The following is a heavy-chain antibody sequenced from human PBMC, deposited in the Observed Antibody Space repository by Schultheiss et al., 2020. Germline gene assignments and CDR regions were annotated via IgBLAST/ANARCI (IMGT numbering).Heavy chain of an antibody. CDR1: GGSFSGYY. CDR3: ARENDYVWGSYRYLGY. D-gene: IGHD3-16*02. Sequence: SETLSLTCAVYGGSFSGYYWGWIRQPPGKGLEWIGSISYSGSTHYNPSLKSRVTISVDTSKNQFSLRLSSVTAADTAVYYCARENDYVWGSYRYLGYWGQGTLVTVSS. J-gene: IGHJ4*02. V-gene: IGHV4-34*01. CDR2: ISYSGST.